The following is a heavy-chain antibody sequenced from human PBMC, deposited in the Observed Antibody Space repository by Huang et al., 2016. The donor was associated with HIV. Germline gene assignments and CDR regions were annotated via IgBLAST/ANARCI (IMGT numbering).Heavy chain of an antibody. CDR2: ISKTSGAT. D-gene: IGHD3-22*01. CDR3: VRDSSSGLQLRY. J-gene: IGHJ4*02. Sequence: EVQLVESGGDLAQPGGSLRLSCVASGYTFSTYSMNWVRQAPGKGREWVSYISKTSGATSYAESVKGRFTVSRDNVKNSLYLQMNRLRVEDTAMYYCVRDSSSGLQLRYWGQGALVIVS. V-gene: IGHV3-48*01. CDR1: GYTFSTYS.